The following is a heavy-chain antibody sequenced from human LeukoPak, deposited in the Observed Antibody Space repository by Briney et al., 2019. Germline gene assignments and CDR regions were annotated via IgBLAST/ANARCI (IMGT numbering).Heavy chain of an antibody. J-gene: IGHJ5*02. Sequence: GGSLRLSCAASGFTFSSYAMSWVRQAPGKGLEWVSSISSSSSYIYYADSVKGRFTISRDNAKNSLYLQMNSLRAEDTAVYYCASLSSCSSTSCHTAWGQGTLVTVSS. CDR3: ASLSSCSSTSCHTA. CDR1: GFTFSSYA. CDR2: ISSSSSYI. V-gene: IGHV3-21*01. D-gene: IGHD2-2*02.